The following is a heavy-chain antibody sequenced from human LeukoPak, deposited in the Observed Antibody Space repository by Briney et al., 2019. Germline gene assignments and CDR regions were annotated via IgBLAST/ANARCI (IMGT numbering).Heavy chain of an antibody. Sequence: SETLSPTCTVSGGSISGYYWSWIRQPAGKGLEWIGLIYSSGSTNYNPSLESRVTMSVDTSKHQFSLNLTSVAAAYSAVYHCARSMHSFGNYFDYWGQGILVTVSS. J-gene: IGHJ4*02. CDR2: IYSSGST. D-gene: IGHD2-8*01. V-gene: IGHV4-4*07. CDR1: GGSISGYY. CDR3: ARSMHSFGNYFDY.